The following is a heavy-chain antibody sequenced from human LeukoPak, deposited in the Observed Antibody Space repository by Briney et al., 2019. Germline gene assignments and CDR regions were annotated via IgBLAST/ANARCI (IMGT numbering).Heavy chain of an antibody. J-gene: IGHJ6*03. V-gene: IGHV4-4*07. CDR2: IYTSGST. CDR1: GGSISSYY. Sequence: SETLSLTCTVSGGSISSYYWSWIRQPAGKGLEWIGRIYTSGSTNYNPSLKSRVTMSVDTSKNQFSLKLSSVTAADTAVYYCARDGAAAGTKFPSDSVYYYMDVWGKGTTVTVSS. D-gene: IGHD6-13*01. CDR3: ARDGAAAGTKFPSDSVYYYMDV.